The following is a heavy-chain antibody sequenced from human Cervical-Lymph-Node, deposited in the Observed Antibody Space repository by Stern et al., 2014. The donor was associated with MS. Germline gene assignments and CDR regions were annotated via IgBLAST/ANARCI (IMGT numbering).Heavy chain of an antibody. J-gene: IGHJ4*02. CDR3: ARLPQLVDHRDYW. V-gene: IGHV1-69*01. CDR1: GGTFSRYA. CDR2: IITMFGAA. Sequence: QVQLVESGGGVKKAGSSVRVSCKASGGTFSRYAVSWVRQAPGKGLEWLGEIITMFGAANYAQKFQGRVTITADESTNTAYMEVSSLRSDDTAIYYCARLPQLVDHRDYWWGQGSLVTVSS. D-gene: IGHD4-17*01.